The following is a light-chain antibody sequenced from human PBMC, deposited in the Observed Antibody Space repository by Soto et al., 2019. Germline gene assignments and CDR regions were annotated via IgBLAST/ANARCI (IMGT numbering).Light chain of an antibody. CDR3: QQYGRSPPWT. CDR1: QSVSSSY. J-gene: IGKJ1*01. CDR2: GAS. Sequence: EIVLTQSPGTLSLSPGERATLSCRASQSVSSSYLAWYQQKPGQAPRLLIDGASSRDTGIPDRFSGSGSGTDFTLTISRLEPEDFAVYYCQQYGRSPPWTVGQGTKVEIK. V-gene: IGKV3-20*01.